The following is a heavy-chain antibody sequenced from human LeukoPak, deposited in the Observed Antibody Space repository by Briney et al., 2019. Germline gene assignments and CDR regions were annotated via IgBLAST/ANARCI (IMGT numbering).Heavy chain of an antibody. D-gene: IGHD6-6*01. CDR2: IYSGGST. J-gene: IGHJ4*02. Sequence: GGSLRLSSAASGFTVSSNYTSLVRQAPGEGLEWGAVIYSGGSTYYADSVKGRFTISRDNSTNTLYLQMNSLRAEDTAVYYCARESGGSSLAFDYWGQGTLVTVSS. CDR3: ARESGGSSLAFDY. V-gene: IGHV3-53*05. CDR1: GFTVSSNY.